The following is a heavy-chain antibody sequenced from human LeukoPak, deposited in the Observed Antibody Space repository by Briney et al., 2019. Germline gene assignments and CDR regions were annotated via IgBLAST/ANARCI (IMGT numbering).Heavy chain of an antibody. Sequence: GGSLSLSCAASGFTFSSYGMHWVRQAPGKGLEWVAVISYDGSSKYYADSVKGRFTISRDNSKNTLYLQMNSLRAEDTAVYYCAKEALWFGELLVNWFDPWGQGTLVTVSS. CDR3: AKEALWFGELLVNWFDP. D-gene: IGHD3-10*01. CDR1: GFTFSSYG. V-gene: IGHV3-30*18. J-gene: IGHJ5*02. CDR2: ISYDGSSK.